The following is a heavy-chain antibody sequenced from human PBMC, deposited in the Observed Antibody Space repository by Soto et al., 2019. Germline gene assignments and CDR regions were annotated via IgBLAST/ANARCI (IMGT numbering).Heavy chain of an antibody. Sequence: GGSLRLSCTASGFTFGDYAMSWFRQAPGKGLEWVGFIRSKAYGGTTEYAASVKGRFTISRDDSKSIAYLQMNSLKTEDTAVYYCTRDDGSGSYAWLSDYWGQGTLVTVSS. J-gene: IGHJ4*02. CDR2: IRSKAYGGTT. D-gene: IGHD3-10*01. CDR3: TRDDGSGSYAWLSDY. V-gene: IGHV3-49*03. CDR1: GFTFGDYA.